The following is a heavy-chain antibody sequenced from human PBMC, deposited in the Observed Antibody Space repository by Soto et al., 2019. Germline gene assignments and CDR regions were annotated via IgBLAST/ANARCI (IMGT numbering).Heavy chain of an antibody. V-gene: IGHV5-51*01. CDR1: GYGFTSNW. D-gene: IGHD3-16*01. CDR3: ARHQRDDASRKIDC. Sequence: PGESLKISCQGSGYGFTSNWIGWVRQMPGKGLEWMGIINPADSDIKYSPSFQGQVTISADKSIGTAYLQWSSLKASDTAMYYCARHQRDDASRKIDCWGQGTLVTVSS. J-gene: IGHJ4*02. CDR2: INPADSDI.